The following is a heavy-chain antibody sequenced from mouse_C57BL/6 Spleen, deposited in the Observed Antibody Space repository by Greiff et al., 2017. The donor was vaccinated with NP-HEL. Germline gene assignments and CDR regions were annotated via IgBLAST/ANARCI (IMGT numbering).Heavy chain of an antibody. CDR2: INPNNGGT. D-gene: IGHD4-1*01. J-gene: IGHJ3*01. Sequence: EVHLVESGPELVKPGASVKMSCKASGYTFTDYNMHWVKQSHGKSLEWIGYINPNNGGTSYNQKFKGKATLTVNKSSSTAYMELRSLTSEDSAVYYCARSLGRGFAYWGQGTLVTVSA. CDR3: ARSLGRGFAY. V-gene: IGHV1-22*01. CDR1: GYTFTDYN.